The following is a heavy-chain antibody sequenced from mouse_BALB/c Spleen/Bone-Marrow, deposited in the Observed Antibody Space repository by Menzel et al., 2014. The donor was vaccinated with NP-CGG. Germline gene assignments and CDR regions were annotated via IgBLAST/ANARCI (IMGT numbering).Heavy chain of an antibody. CDR2: IDPENGDT. J-gene: IGHJ3*01. Sequence: EVKVVESGAELVRSGASVKLSCTASGSNIKDYYMHWVKQRPEQGLEWIGWIDPENGDTEYAPKFQGKATMTADTSSNTAYLQLSSLTSEDTAVYYCNAQNYGYGAWFAYWGQGTLVTVSA. D-gene: IGHD1-2*01. CDR1: GSNIKDYY. CDR3: NAQNYGYGAWFAY. V-gene: IGHV14-4*02.